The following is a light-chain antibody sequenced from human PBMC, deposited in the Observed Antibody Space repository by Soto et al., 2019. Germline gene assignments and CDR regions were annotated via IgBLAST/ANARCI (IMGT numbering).Light chain of an antibody. CDR3: QQRSNWRRT. Sequence: EIVLTQSPATLSLSPGERATLSCRASQSVSSYLAWYQQKPGQAPRLLIYDASNRATGIPARFSGSGSGIDFTLTISSLEPEDSAVYYCQQRSNWRRTFGQGTKVEIK. V-gene: IGKV3-11*01. CDR1: QSVSSY. J-gene: IGKJ1*01. CDR2: DAS.